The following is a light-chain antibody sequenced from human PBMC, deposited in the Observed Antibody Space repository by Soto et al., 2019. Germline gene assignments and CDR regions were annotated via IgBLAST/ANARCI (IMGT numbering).Light chain of an antibody. V-gene: IGKV3-15*01. CDR2: GAS. Sequence: EIVMTQSPATLSVSPGERATLSCRASQSVSSNLAWYQQKPGQAPRLLIYGASTRATGIPARFSGSGSGTEFTLPISSLQSEDFAVYYCQQDNNWPPMAFDQGTKVEIK. CDR3: QQDNNWPPMA. CDR1: QSVSSN. J-gene: IGKJ1*01.